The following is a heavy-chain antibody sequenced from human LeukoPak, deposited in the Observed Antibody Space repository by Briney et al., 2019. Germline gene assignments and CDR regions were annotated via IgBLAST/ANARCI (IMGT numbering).Heavy chain of an antibody. Sequence: QPAGKXLEWIGRIYTSGSTNYNPSLKSRVTMSVDTSKNQFSLKLSSVTAADTAVYYCARGSGIYMDVWGKGTTVTLSS. D-gene: IGHD1-26*01. V-gene: IGHV4-4*07. J-gene: IGHJ6*03. CDR2: IYTSGST. CDR3: ARGSGIYMDV.